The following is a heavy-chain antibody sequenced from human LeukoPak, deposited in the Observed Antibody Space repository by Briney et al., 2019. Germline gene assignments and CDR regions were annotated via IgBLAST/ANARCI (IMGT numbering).Heavy chain of an antibody. V-gene: IGHV3-23*01. D-gene: IGHD6-19*01. CDR1: GFTFSSYA. Sequence: GGSLRLSCAASGFTFSSYAMGWVRQAPGKGLEWVSAISGSGGSTYYADSVKGRFTISRDNSKNTLYLQMNSLRAEDTAVYYCAKSLDPIAVAGDDAFDIWGQGTMVTVSS. CDR3: AKSLDPIAVAGDDAFDI. CDR2: ISGSGGST. J-gene: IGHJ3*02.